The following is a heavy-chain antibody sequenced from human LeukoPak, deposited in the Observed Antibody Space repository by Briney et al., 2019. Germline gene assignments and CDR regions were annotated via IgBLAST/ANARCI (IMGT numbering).Heavy chain of an antibody. CDR2: IYHSGSA. V-gene: IGHV4-4*02. J-gene: IGHJ6*02. CDR3: AGYYPLDV. Sequence: KPSGTLSLTCAVSGGSISSSNWWSWVRQPPGKGLEWIGEIYHSGSANYNPSLKSRVTISLDKSKKQFSLKLTSVTAADTAVYYCAGYYPLDVWGQGTTVTVSS. CDR1: GGSISSSNW.